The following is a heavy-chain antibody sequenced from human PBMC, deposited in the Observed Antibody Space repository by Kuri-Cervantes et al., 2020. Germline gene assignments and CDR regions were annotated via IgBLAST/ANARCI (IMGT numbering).Heavy chain of an antibody. CDR1: GFAFTAYA. D-gene: IGHD3-22*01. CDR2: ISFRGDRE. CDR3: ARLTYRSYHENSGYFDS. J-gene: IGHJ4*02. Sequence: GGSLRLSCSASGFAFTAYAMGWVRQAPGKGLEWVSTISFRGDREYHADSVKGRFTISRDNSKNTVYLQMNSLRVEDTAIYFCARLTYRSYHENSGYFDSWGQGTLVTVSS. V-gene: IGHV3-23*01.